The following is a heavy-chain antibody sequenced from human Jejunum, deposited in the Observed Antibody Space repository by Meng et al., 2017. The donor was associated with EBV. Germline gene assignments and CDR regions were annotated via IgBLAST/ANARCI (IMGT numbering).Heavy chain of an antibody. J-gene: IGHJ5*01. D-gene: IGHD6-13*01. CDR1: GDSISNNPVA. CDR3: ASDSRRDGWLDS. Sequence: PLQQSGPGLVKPSQTLSLTCTISGDSISNNPVAWGWIRLPPGRGLEWIGTTYYSGNCYNRHSVNVRSTISVDPAKTQFSLPLNSVSAADTAVYYCASDSRRDGWLDSWGQGTLVTVSS. V-gene: IGHV4-39*07. CDR2: TYYSGNC.